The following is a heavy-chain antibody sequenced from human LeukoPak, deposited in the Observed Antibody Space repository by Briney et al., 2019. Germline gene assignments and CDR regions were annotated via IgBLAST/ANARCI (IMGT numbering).Heavy chain of an antibody. Sequence: AGGSLRLSCAASGFTVSSNYMSWVRQAPGKGLEWVSVIYSGGSTYYADSVKGRFTISRDNSKNTLYLQMNSLIAEDTAVDYCAREVCLDYWGQGTLVTVSS. CDR2: IYSGGST. CDR1: GFTVSSNY. D-gene: IGHD3-10*02. CDR3: AREVCLDY. J-gene: IGHJ4*02. V-gene: IGHV3-53*01.